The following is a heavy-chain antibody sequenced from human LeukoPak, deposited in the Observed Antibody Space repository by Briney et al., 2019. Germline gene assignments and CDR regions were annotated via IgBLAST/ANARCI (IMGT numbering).Heavy chain of an antibody. D-gene: IGHD2-15*01. J-gene: IGHJ5*02. Sequence: SETLSLTCTVSGGTISSSDFYWGWIRQPPGKGLKWIASIYYSGTTHYNPSHQSRVTMSVDTSKNQFSLKLSSVTAADTAVYYCARVNTQGVPSPWGQGILVTFSS. V-gene: IGHV4-39*01. CDR3: ARVNTQGVPSP. CDR2: IYYSGTT. CDR1: GGTISSSDFY.